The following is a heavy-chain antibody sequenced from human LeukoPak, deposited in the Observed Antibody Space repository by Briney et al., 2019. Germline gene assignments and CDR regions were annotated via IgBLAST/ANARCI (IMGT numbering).Heavy chain of an antibody. Sequence: SETLSLTCAVYDESFSGSYWSWIRQPPGKGLEWIGYIYYSGSTNYNPSLKSRVTISVDTSKNQFSLKLSSVTAADTAVYYCARISSGWYVDYYYYMDVWGKGTTVTVSS. CDR2: IYYSGST. D-gene: IGHD6-19*01. V-gene: IGHV4-59*01. CDR1: DESFSGSY. J-gene: IGHJ6*03. CDR3: ARISSGWYVDYYYYMDV.